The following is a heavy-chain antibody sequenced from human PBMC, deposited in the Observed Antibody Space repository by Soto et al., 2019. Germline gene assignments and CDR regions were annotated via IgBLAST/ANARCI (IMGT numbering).Heavy chain of an antibody. J-gene: IGHJ6*03. CDR1: VYTFTSYD. CDR2: MNPNSGNT. CDR3: ASYSGYDLENYYYYYMDV. Sequence: GASVKVSCKASVYTFTSYDINWVRQATGQGLEWMGWMNPNSGNTGYAQKFQGRVTMTRNTSISTAYMELSSLRSEDTAVYYCASYSGYDLENYYYYYMDVWGKGTTVTVSS. V-gene: IGHV1-8*01. D-gene: IGHD5-12*01.